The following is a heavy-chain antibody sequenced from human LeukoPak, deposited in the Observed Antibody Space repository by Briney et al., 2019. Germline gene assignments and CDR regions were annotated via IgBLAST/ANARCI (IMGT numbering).Heavy chain of an antibody. Sequence: SETLSLTCAVYGGSFSGYYWSWIRQPPGKGLEWIGEINHSGSTNYNPSFKSRVTISVDTSKNQFSLKLSSVTAADTAVYYCASRGGWPRATFDYWGQGTLVTVSS. CDR1: GGSFSGYY. J-gene: IGHJ4*02. D-gene: IGHD6-19*01. CDR3: ASRGGWPRATFDY. V-gene: IGHV4-34*01. CDR2: INHSGST.